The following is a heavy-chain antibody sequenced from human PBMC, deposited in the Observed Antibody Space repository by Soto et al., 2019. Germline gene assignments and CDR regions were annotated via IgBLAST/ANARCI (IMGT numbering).Heavy chain of an antibody. CDR2: IYHSGST. J-gene: IGHJ2*01. V-gene: IGHV4-4*02. Sequence: GSGGLMSRRARCSWVRQHPGKRLEWNGEIYHSGSTNYNPSLKSRVTISVDKSKNQFSLKLSSVTAADAAVYYCARTTMVRGVITHVYWYFVLWGRGTLVTVS. CDR3: ARTTMVRGVITHVYWYFVL. CDR1: GGLMSRRAR. D-gene: IGHD3-10*01.